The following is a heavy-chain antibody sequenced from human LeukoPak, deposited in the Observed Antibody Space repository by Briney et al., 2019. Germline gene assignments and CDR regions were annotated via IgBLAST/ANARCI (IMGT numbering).Heavy chain of an antibody. CDR3: AKDRRHSDSSGYYSHDGFDI. J-gene: IGHJ3*02. D-gene: IGHD3-22*01. V-gene: IGHV3-30*02. CDR1: GFTLSTYD. CDR2: IRYDGSNK. Sequence: GGSLRLSCAASGFTLSTYDMHWVRQAPGKGLEWVAFIRYDGSNKDYADSVKGRFTISRDNSKNTLHLQMNSLRAEDTAVYYCAKDRRHSDSSGYYSHDGFDIWGQGTTVTVPS.